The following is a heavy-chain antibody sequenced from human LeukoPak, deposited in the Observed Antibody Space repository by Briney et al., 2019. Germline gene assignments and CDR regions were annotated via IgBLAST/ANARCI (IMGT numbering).Heavy chain of an antibody. Sequence: SETLSLTCTVSGYSISSGYYWGWIRQPPGKGLEWIGSIYHSGSTYYNPSLKSRVTISVDTSKNQFSLKLSSVTAADTAVYYCARMAGGYSGYDYYYYYYYMDVWGKGTTVTVSS. V-gene: IGHV4-38-2*02. J-gene: IGHJ6*03. CDR1: GYSISSGYY. CDR3: ARMAGGYSGYDYYYYYYYMDV. CDR2: IYHSGST. D-gene: IGHD5-12*01.